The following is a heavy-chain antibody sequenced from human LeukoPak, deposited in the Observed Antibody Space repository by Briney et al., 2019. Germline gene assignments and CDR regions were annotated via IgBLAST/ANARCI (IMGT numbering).Heavy chain of an antibody. CDR2: IIPIFGTA. CDR3: ARWKASSGWNYFDY. D-gene: IGHD6-19*01. CDR1: GGTFSSYA. J-gene: IGHJ4*02. Sequence: SVKVSCKASGGTFSSYAISWVRQAPGQGLEWMGGIIPIFGTANYAQKFQGRVTIAADESTSTAYMELSSLRSEDTAVYYCARWKASSGWNYFDYWGQGTLVTVSS. V-gene: IGHV1-69*13.